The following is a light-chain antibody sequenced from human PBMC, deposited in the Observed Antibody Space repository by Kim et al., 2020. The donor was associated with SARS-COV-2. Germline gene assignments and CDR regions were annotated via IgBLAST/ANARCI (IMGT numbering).Light chain of an antibody. Sequence: EVVLTRSPGTLSLSPRESATLSCRASQSVSSSYLAWYQQRPGQAPRLLIYTASSRAIGIPDRFSGSGSGTDFTLTISRLEPEDIAVYYCQQYGSSPRTFGQGTKLEI. CDR2: TAS. CDR1: QSVSSSY. J-gene: IGKJ2*01. V-gene: IGKV3-20*01. CDR3: QQYGSSPRT.